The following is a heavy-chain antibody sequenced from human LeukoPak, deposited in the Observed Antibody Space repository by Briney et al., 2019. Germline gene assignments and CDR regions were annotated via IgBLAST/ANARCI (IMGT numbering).Heavy chain of an antibody. CDR1: GGSFTGYY. CDR2: INHDGRT. Sequence: SETLSLTCASYGGSFTGYYWSWIRQAPGKGLEWIGEINHDGRTTYNPSLQSRVSISVDTPKSQFSLRLTSVTAADTAVYYCARHGNGAFDIWGQGTMVTVSS. D-gene: IGHD1-1*01. CDR3: ARHGNGAFDI. V-gene: IGHV4-34*01. J-gene: IGHJ3*02.